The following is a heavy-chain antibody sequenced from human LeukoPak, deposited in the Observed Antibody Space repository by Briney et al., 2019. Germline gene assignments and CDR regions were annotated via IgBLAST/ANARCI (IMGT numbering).Heavy chain of an antibody. CDR2: IRYDGSNK. V-gene: IGHV3-30*02. CDR3: AKGKGITGTNPYYFDY. Sequence: PGGSLRLSCAASGFTFSSYGMHWVRQAPGKGLEWVAFIRYDGSNKYYADSVKGRFTISRDNSKNTLYLQMNSLRAEDTAVYYCAKGKGITGTNPYYFDYWGQGTLVTVSS. J-gene: IGHJ4*02. CDR1: GFTFSSYG. D-gene: IGHD1-7*01.